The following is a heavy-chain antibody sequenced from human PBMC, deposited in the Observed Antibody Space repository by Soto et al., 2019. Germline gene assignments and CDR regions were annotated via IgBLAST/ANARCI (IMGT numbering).Heavy chain of an antibody. D-gene: IGHD6-13*01. Sequence: PGESLKISCKGSGYSFTSYWIGWVRQMSGKGLEWMGIIYPGDSDTRYSPSFQGQVTISADKSISTAYLQWSSLKASDTAMYYCIAAAGTSPYYYYGMDVWGQGTTVTVSS. J-gene: IGHJ6*02. CDR1: GYSFTSYW. V-gene: IGHV5-51*01. CDR2: IYPGDSDT. CDR3: IAAAGTSPYYYYGMDV.